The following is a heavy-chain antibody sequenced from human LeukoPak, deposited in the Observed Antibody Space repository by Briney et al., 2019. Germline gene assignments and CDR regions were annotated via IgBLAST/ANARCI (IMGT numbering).Heavy chain of an antibody. V-gene: IGHV1-2*02. CDR1: GYTFTGYY. D-gene: IGHD6-19*01. Sequence: ASVKVSCKASGYTFTGYYMHWVRQAPGQGLEWMGWINPNSGGTNYAQKFQGRVTMTRDTSISTAYMELSRLRSDDTAVYYCARDPPVGQWLDYWGQGTLVTVSS. J-gene: IGHJ4*02. CDR2: INPNSGGT. CDR3: ARDPPVGQWLDY.